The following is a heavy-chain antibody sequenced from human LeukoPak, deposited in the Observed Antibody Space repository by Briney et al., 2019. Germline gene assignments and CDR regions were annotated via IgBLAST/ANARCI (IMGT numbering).Heavy chain of an antibody. V-gene: IGHV4-39*01. CDR3: APRYFDVLAGYYSLDY. CDR2: IYYSGST. J-gene: IGHJ4*02. Sequence: PSETLSLTCTVSGGSICSSSSYWGWIRQPPGKGLEWIGSIYYSGSTYYHPSLKSRVTISVDTSKNQFSLNLSSVTAAEETGYYCAPRYFDVLAGYYSLDYWGQGTLVTVSS. CDR1: GGSICSSSSY. D-gene: IGHD3-9*01.